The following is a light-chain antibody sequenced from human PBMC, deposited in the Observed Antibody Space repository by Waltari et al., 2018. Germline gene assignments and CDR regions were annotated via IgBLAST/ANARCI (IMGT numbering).Light chain of an antibody. J-gene: IGKJ2*01. CDR1: QSIVHSDGNPY. CDR3: MQGTHWYT. V-gene: IGKV2-30*02. Sequence: DVVMTQSQLSLSVTLGQLSSTPCRSSQSIVHSDGNPYLNWFQQRQGQSPKRLIYEVSNRDSGVPDRFTGSGSGTDFTLKISRVEAEDVGVYYCMQGTHWYTFGQGTKLEIK. CDR2: EVS.